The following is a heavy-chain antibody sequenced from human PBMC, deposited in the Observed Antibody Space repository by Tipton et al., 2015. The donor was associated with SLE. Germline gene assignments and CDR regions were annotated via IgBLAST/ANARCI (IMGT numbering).Heavy chain of an antibody. CDR1: GGSFSGNY. CDR3: ARGLSGYSGSWFYYYYGMDV. V-gene: IGHV4-34*01. J-gene: IGHJ6*02. D-gene: IGHD6-13*01. CDR2: INHRGSA. Sequence: TLSLTCAVYGGSFSGNYWIWIRQPPGKGLEWIGEINHRGSANYNPALKSRVTISADMSKNQFSLNLSPVTAADTAVYYCARGLSGYSGSWFYYYYGMDVWGQGTTVTVSS.